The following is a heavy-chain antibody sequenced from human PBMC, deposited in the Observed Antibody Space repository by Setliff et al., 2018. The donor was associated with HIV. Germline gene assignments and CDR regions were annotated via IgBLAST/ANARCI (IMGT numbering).Heavy chain of an antibody. V-gene: IGHV3-23*01. D-gene: IGHD4-17*01. CDR1: GFSFNSYA. J-gene: IGHJ1*01. Sequence: PGGSLRLSCVASGFSFNSYAMTWVRQAPGKGLEWVAAISGSGGVSHFAASVKGRFTISRDDSKNTLYLQMNSLKTEDTAVYSCATVDGVTTFQHWGQGTLVTVSS. CDR2: ISGSGGVS. CDR3: ATVDGVTTFQH.